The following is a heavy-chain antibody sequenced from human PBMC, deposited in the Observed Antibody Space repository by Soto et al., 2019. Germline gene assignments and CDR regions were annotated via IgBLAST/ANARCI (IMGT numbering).Heavy chain of an antibody. CDR2: IYHSGST. CDR3: ARHYCRGGSCYLDY. D-gene: IGHD2-15*01. CDR1: GDSISSYY. V-gene: IGHV4-59*08. Sequence: QVQLQESGPGLVKPSETLSLTCTVSGDSISSYYWSWIRQPPGKGLEWIGNIYHSGSTNYSPSLKSRVTISVDTSKNQLSLKLTSVTAADTAVYSCARHYCRGGSCYLDYWGQGTLVTVSS. J-gene: IGHJ4*02.